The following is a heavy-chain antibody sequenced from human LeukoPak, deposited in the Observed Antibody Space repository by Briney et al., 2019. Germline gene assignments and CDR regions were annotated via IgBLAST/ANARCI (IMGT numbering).Heavy chain of an antibody. Sequence: ASVKVSCKASGYTFTDYYMHWVRQAPGQGLEWMGWINPDSGGTNYAQKFQGRVTMTRDTSTSTVYMELSSLRSEDTAVYYCAREGDASNDYGDFDYWGQGTLVTVSS. V-gene: IGHV1-2*02. CDR2: INPDSGGT. J-gene: IGHJ4*02. CDR1: GYTFTDYY. D-gene: IGHD4-17*01. CDR3: AREGDASNDYGDFDY.